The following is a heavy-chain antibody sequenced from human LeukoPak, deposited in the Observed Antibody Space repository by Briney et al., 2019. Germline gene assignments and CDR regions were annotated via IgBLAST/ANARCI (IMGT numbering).Heavy chain of an antibody. D-gene: IGHD3-10*01. Sequence: ASVKVSCKASGYTFTGYYMHWVRQAPGQGLEWMGWMNPNSGGTNYAQKFQGRVTMTRDTSISTAYMELSRLRSDDTAVYYCARGVVTMVRGEYYFDYWGQGTLVTVSS. CDR1: GYTFTGYY. CDR2: MNPNSGGT. V-gene: IGHV1-2*02. CDR3: ARGVVTMVRGEYYFDY. J-gene: IGHJ4*02.